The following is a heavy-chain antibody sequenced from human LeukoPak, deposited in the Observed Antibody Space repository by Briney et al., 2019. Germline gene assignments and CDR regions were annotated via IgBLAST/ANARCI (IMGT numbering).Heavy chain of an antibody. CDR3: ARHLGYCTNGVCYEPYFDY. CDR2: IYYSGST. CDR1: GGSISSYY. D-gene: IGHD2-8*01. J-gene: IGHJ4*02. V-gene: IGHV4-59*08. Sequence: PSETLSLTCTVSGGSISSYYWSWIRQPPGKGLEWIGYIYYSGSTNYNPSLKSRVTISVDTSKNQFSLKLSSVTAADTAVYYCARHLGYCTNGVCYEPYFDYWGQGTLVIVSS.